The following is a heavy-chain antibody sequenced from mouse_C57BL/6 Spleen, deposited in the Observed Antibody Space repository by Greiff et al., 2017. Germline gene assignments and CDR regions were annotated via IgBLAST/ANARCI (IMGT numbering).Heavy chain of an antibody. CDR2: IDPSDSYT. CDR1: GYTFTSYW. CDR3: ARYPQLGRYFDV. J-gene: IGHJ1*03. D-gene: IGHD4-1*02. Sequence: VQLQQPGAELVRPGTSVKLSCKASGYTFTSYWMHWVKQRPGQGLEWIGVIDPSDSYTNYNPKFKGKATLTVDTSSSTAYMQLSSLTSEDSAVYYCARYPQLGRYFDVWGTGTTVTVSS. V-gene: IGHV1-59*01.